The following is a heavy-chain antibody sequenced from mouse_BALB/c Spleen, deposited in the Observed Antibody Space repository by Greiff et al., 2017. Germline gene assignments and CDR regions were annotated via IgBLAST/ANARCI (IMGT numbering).Heavy chain of an antibody. CDR2: ISYSGST. D-gene: IGHD1-1*01. CDR3: ARWYYGSSSY. J-gene: IGHJ3*01. CDR1: GYSITSDYA. Sequence: VQLQQSGPGLVKPSQSLSLTCTVTGYSITSDYAWNWIRQFPGNKLEWMGYISYSGSTSYNPSLKSRISITRDTSKNQFFLQLNSVTTEDTATYYCARWYYGSSSYWGQGTLVTVSA. V-gene: IGHV3-2*02.